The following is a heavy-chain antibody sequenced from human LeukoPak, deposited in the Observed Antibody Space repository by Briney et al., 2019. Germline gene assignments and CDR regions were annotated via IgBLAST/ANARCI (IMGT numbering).Heavy chain of an antibody. Sequence: PSETLSLTCTVSGVSISSGSYYWSWIRQPAGKGLEWIGRIYTSGSTNYNPSLKSRVTISVDTSKNQFSLKLSSVTAADTAVYYCARVMYYYDSSGYYYVDAFDIWGQGTMVTVSS. CDR2: IYTSGST. CDR1: GVSISSGSYY. J-gene: IGHJ3*02. CDR3: ARVMYYYDSSGYYYVDAFDI. V-gene: IGHV4-61*02. D-gene: IGHD3-22*01.